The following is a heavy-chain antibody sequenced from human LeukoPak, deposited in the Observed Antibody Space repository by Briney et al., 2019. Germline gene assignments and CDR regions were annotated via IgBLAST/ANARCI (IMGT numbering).Heavy chain of an antibody. CDR1: GFTFSTHA. D-gene: IGHD2-15*01. J-gene: IGHJ2*01. CDR2: ISGSGGNT. Sequence: GGSLRLSCAASGFTFSTHAMSWVRQAPGKGLEWVSAISGSGGNTYHADSVKGRFTISRDNSKNTLYLQMSSLRAEDTALYYCAKGFIYCSGDSCYPGNWYFDLWGRGTLVTVSS. CDR3: AKGFIYCSGDSCYPGNWYFDL. V-gene: IGHV3-23*01.